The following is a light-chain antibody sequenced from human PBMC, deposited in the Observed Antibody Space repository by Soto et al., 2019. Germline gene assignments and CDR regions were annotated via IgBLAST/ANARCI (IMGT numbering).Light chain of an antibody. Sequence: QSVLTQPPSASGTPGQRVTISCSGSSSNIGSNTVNWYQQLPGTAANLLIYSNNQRPSGVPDRFSGSKSGTSASLTISGLQAEDEADYYCAAWDDSLTVVFGGGTKLTVL. J-gene: IGLJ2*01. CDR3: AAWDDSLTVV. CDR1: SSNIGSNT. CDR2: SNN. V-gene: IGLV1-44*01.